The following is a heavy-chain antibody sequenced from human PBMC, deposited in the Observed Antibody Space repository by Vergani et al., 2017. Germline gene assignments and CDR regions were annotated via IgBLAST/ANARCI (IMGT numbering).Heavy chain of an antibody. CDR2: MDYSGST. V-gene: IGHV4-39*01. J-gene: IGHJ4*02. CDR3: ASKRGACRAAYCHSYDF. D-gene: IGHD2-15*01. CDR1: GDSVISTDYH. Sequence: QVQLQESGPGLVKPPETLSLTCTVSGDSVISTDYHWGWIRQPPRKGLEWIGSMDYSGSTSYNPSLESRISISFETPKNQFSLRLTSVTAADTAVYYCASKRGACRAAYCHSYDFWGPGTLVGVSS.